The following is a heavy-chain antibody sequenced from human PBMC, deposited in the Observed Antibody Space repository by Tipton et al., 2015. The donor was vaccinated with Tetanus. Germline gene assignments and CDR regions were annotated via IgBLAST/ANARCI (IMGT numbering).Heavy chain of an antibody. Sequence: GLVKPSETLSLTCIVSGGSMSGSGHYGAWVRQSPGKGLEWIGSISYSGRTYYSPSLKSRVTMSVDTSKNQFSLKLRSVTAADTAVYYCARDSNFYSYSYKGMDVWGQGTTVTVSS. J-gene: IGHJ6*02. CDR1: GGSMSGSGHY. CDR2: ISYSGRT. CDR3: ARDSNFYSYSYKGMDV. D-gene: IGHD4-11*01. V-gene: IGHV4-39*07.